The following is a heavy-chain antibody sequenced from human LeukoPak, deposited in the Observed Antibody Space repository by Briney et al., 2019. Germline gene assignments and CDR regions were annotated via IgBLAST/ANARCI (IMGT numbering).Heavy chain of an antibody. CDR2: ISYDGSNK. CDR1: GFTFSSDG. V-gene: IGHV3-30*18. Sequence: GGSLRLSCAASGFTFSSDGMHWVRQAPGKGLEWGAVISYDGSNKYYADSVKGRFTISRDNSKKTLYLQMNSLRAEDTAVYYCAKEVNWVSRAFDIWGQGTMVTVSS. J-gene: IGHJ3*02. D-gene: IGHD1-1*01. CDR3: AKEVNWVSRAFDI.